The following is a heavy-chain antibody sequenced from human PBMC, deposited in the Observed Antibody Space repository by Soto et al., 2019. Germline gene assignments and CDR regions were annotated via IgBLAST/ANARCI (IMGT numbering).Heavy chain of an antibody. J-gene: IGHJ2*01. CDR1: GYTFSDYA. Sequence: QVQLVQSGGEVKKHGASVKVSCQASGYTFSDYAISWVRQAPGQGLECMGWISPATRNTHQAHNFQGRVIMTLDTPTNTAYMELRSLRSDDTAVYYCVRCYCSVGSCYACWHFDLWGRGTLVTVSS. CDR2: ISPATRNT. V-gene: IGHV1-18*01. CDR3: VRCYCSVGSCYACWHFDL. D-gene: IGHD2-15*01.